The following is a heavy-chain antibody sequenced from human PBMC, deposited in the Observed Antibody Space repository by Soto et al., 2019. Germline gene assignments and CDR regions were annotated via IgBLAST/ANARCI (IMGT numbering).Heavy chain of an antibody. V-gene: IGHV3-74*01. CDR1: GFTFSSYW. CDR2: INSDGSST. Sequence: GGSLRLSCAASGFTFSSYWMHWVRQAPGKGLVWVSRINSDGSSTSYADSVKGRFTISRDNAKNTLYLQMNSLRAEDTAVYYCAREGAAAGTNGMDVWGQGTTVTVSS. CDR3: AREGAAAGTNGMDV. D-gene: IGHD6-13*01. J-gene: IGHJ6*02.